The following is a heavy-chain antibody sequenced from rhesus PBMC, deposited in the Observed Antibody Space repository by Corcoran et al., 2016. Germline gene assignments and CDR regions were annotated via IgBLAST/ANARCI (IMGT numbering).Heavy chain of an antibody. D-gene: IGHD1-44*01. V-gene: IGHV4S12*01. J-gene: IGHJ4*01. CDR2: IYSNTESN. CDR1: GGSISSSNW. CDR3: ARGVGDY. Sequence: QVQLQESGPGLVKPSETLSLTCAVSGGSISSSNWWIWIRQPPGKGLQCIGGIYSNTESNNYNPSLKRLVTISKDKATNQVSLKVGTVTGADTAVDYCARGVGDYWGQGVLVTVSS.